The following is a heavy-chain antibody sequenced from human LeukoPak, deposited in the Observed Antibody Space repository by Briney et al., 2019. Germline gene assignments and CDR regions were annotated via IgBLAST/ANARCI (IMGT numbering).Heavy chain of an antibody. D-gene: IGHD6-13*01. J-gene: IGHJ4*02. V-gene: IGHV1-69*04. CDR2: IIPVHNIA. CDR1: GGTFNNYA. CDR3: ATDRPKYSSSWVDY. Sequence: ASVKVSCKASGGTFNNYAINWVRQAPGQGLEWMGRIIPVHNIANYAQKFQGRVTITADKSTSTAYMELISLRSEDTAVYYCATDRPKYSSSWVDYWGQGTLVTVSS.